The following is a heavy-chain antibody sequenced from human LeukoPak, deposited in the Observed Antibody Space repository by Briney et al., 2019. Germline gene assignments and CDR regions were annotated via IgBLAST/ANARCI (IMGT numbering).Heavy chain of an antibody. CDR3: ARVARTLETTDY. D-gene: IGHD5-12*01. V-gene: IGHV4-61*02. CDR2: IYTSGST. Sequence: PSETLSLTCTVSGGSISSGSYYWSWIRQPAGKGLEWIGRIYTSGSTNYNPSLKSRVTISVDTSKNQFSLKLSSVTAADTAVYYCARVARTLETTDYWGQGTLVTVSS. CDR1: GGSISSGSYY. J-gene: IGHJ4*02.